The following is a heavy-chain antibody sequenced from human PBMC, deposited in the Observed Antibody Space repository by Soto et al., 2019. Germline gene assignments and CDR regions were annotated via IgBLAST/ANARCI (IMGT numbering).Heavy chain of an antibody. D-gene: IGHD3-22*01. CDR2: IYHSGST. CDR3: ARVGLYYDSSGYWYEHCFDP. J-gene: IGHJ5*02. V-gene: IGHV4-4*02. CDR1: GGSISSSNW. Sequence: SETLSLTCAVSGGSISSSNWWSWVRQPPGKGLEWIGEIYHSGSTNYNPSLKSRVTISVDKSKNQFSLKLSSVTAADTAVYYCARVGLYYDSSGYWYEHCFDPWGQGTLVTVSS.